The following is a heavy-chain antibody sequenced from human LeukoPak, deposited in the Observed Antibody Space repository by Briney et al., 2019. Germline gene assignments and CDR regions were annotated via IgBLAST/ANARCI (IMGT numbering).Heavy chain of an antibody. V-gene: IGHV4-59*08. Sequence: PSVTLSLTCTVSGGSISPYYWTWIRQPPGKGLEWIGYIYFDGSTYYNPSLKSRVTISVDTSKNQFSLKLSSVTAADTAVYFCARGPYSYDSSGAFDIWGQGTMVTVSS. D-gene: IGHD3-22*01. CDR1: GGSISPYY. CDR2: IYFDGST. J-gene: IGHJ3*02. CDR3: ARGPYSYDSSGAFDI.